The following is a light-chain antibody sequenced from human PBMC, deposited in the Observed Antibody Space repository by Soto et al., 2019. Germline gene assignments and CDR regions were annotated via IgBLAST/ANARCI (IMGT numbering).Light chain of an antibody. CDR3: QQYDNLPRWT. CDR1: QASSNY. J-gene: IGKJ1*01. V-gene: IGKV1-33*01. CDR2: DAS. Sequence: DIQMTQSPSSLSASVGDRVTITCQASQASSNYLNWYQQKPGKAPKLLIYDASNLETGVPSRFSGSGSGTDFTFTISSLQPEDIATYYCQQYDNLPRWTFGQGTKVEIK.